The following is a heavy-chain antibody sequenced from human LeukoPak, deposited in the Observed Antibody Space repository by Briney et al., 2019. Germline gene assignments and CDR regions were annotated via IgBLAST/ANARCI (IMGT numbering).Heavy chain of an antibody. D-gene: IGHD4-23*01. V-gene: IGHV3-30*04. J-gene: IGHJ1*01. CDR1: GFTFSSYA. CDR3: ARDLYGGKLSRYFQH. Sequence: GGSLRLSCAASGFTFSSYAMHWVRQAPGKGPEWVAVISYDGSNKYYADSVKGRFTISRDNSKNTLYLQMNSLRAGDTAVYYCARDLYGGKLSRYFQHWGQGTLVTVSS. CDR2: ISYDGSNK.